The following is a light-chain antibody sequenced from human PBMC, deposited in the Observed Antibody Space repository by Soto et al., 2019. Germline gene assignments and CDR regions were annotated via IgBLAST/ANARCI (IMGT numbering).Light chain of an antibody. Sequence: QSMLTQPTTVSGCPGQSITISCTGNHNDIGTYDYVSWYQQHPGRAPRLLIHGVTTRPSGISDRFSASKSGLTASLTISGLQPEDEADYYCSSFTSNRIYVFGPGTKVTVL. CDR2: GVT. J-gene: IGLJ1*01. CDR3: SSFTSNRIYV. CDR1: HNDIGTYDY. V-gene: IGLV2-14*03.